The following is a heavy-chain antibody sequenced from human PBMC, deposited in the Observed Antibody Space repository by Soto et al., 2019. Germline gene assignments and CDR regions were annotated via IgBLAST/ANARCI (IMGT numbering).Heavy chain of an antibody. CDR3: VEGWNDF. D-gene: IGHD1-1*01. CDR2: IKSKNDGGAA. V-gene: IGHV3-15*01. Sequence: EVQVVESGGDLVEPGGSLRLSCVTSGFMFSSAWMSWVRQGPGKGLEWVARIKSKNDGGAADYAAPVNGRFSISRDDSKSTVYLQMTSLRAEDTALYYCVEGWNDFWGQGTLVTVYS. CDR1: GFMFSSAW. J-gene: IGHJ4*02.